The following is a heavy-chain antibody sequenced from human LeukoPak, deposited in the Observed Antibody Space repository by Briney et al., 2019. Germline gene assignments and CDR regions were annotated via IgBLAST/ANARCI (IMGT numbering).Heavy chain of an antibody. CDR1: GYTFTGYY. D-gene: IGHD6-13*01. V-gene: IGHV1-2*02. CDR3: DVSSSWDYYGMDV. Sequence: ASVKVSCKASGYTFTGYYMHWVRQAPGQGLEWMGWINPNSGGTNYAQKFQGRVTMTRDTSISTAYMELSSLRSEDTAVYYCDVSSSWDYYGMDVWGQGTTVTVSS. CDR2: INPNSGGT. J-gene: IGHJ6*02.